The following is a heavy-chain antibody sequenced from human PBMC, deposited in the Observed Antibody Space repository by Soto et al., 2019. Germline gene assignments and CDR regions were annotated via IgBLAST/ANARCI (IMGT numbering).Heavy chain of an antibody. J-gene: IGHJ4*02. V-gene: IGHV3-72*01. Sequence: PGESLRLSCPVYGFTLSNHYIDWVRQAEGKGMEWVGRSREKAPGYSKTYAASVKGRFTNSRDESKNSVDLKMNSLKTEDTAIYYCVRTTYFSDSSVYTRFFDYWGQGTLGTVSS. CDR3: VRTTYFSDSSVYTRFFDY. CDR2: SREKAPGYSK. CDR1: GFTLSNHY. D-gene: IGHD3-22*01.